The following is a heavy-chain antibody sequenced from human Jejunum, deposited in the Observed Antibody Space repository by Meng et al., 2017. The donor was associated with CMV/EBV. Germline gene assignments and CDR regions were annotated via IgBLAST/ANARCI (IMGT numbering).Heavy chain of an antibody. J-gene: IGHJ4*02. CDR2: ISSGSGTI. D-gene: IGHD1-26*01. Sequence: SGAASGITFSTYHMNWVRQAPGKGLEWVSYISSGSGTIYYADSVRGRFTVSRDNAKTSLYLQMNSLRAEDTAVYYCARGGSYSPDYWGQGTLVTVSS. CDR3: ARGGSYSPDY. CDR1: GITFSTYH. V-gene: IGHV3-48*04.